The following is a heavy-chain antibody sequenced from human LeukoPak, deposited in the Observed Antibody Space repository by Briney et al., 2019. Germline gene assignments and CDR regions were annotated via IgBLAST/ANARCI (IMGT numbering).Heavy chain of an antibody. CDR2: ISGSGGST. J-gene: IGHJ4*02. Sequence: GGSLRLSCAASGFTFSSHGMSWVRQAPGKGLEWVSAISGSGGSTYYADSVKGRFTISRDNSKNTLYLQMNSLRAEDTAVYYCAKAGRYYGSGSYYKGGYYFDYWGQGTLVTVSS. V-gene: IGHV3-23*01. D-gene: IGHD3-10*01. CDR3: AKAGRYYGSGSYYKGGYYFDY. CDR1: GFTFSSHG.